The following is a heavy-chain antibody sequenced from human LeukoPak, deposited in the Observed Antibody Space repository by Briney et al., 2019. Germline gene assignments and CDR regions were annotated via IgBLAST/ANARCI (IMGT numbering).Heavy chain of an antibody. D-gene: IGHD3-22*01. V-gene: IGHV3-66*02. CDR2: IYSGGST. CDR3: ARINYYDSSGYYYYYYYYMDV. Sequence: GGSLRLSCAASGFTFSSNYMSWVRQAPGKGLEWVSVIYSGGSTYYTDSVKGRFTISRDNSKNTLYLQMNSLRAEDTAVYYCARINYYDSSGYYYYYYYYMDVWGKGTTVTVSS. CDR1: GFTFSSNY. J-gene: IGHJ6*03.